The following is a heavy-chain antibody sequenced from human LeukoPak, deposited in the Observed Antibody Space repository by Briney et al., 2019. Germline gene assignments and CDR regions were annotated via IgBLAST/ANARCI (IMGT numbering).Heavy chain of an antibody. CDR3: ARDPYSGSYVDYYYYYYMDV. V-gene: IGHV3-48*03. J-gene: IGHJ6*03. Sequence: GGSLRLSCAASGFTFSSYEMNWVRQAPGKGLEWVSYISSSGSTIYYADSVKGRFTISRDNAKNSLYLQIDSLRAEDTAVYYCARDPYSGSYVDYYYYYYMDVWGKGTTVTISS. D-gene: IGHD6-13*01. CDR2: ISSSGSTI. CDR1: GFTFSSYE.